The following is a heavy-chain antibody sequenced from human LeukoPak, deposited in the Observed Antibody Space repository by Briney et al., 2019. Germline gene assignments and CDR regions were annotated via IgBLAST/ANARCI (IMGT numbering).Heavy chain of an antibody. Sequence: ASVKVSCKTSGYTFSTHEINWVRQAPGQGLEWMGWINPNSGGTNYAQKFQGRVTMTRDTSISTAYMELSRLRSDDTAVYYCAREPLTGYCSSTSCYMNYWGQGTLVTVSS. CDR2: INPNSGGT. CDR1: GYTFSTHE. D-gene: IGHD2-2*02. CDR3: AREPLTGYCSSTSCYMNY. V-gene: IGHV1-2*02. J-gene: IGHJ4*02.